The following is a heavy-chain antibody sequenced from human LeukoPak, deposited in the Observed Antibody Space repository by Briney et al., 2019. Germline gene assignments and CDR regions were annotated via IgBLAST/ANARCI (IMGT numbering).Heavy chain of an antibody. V-gene: IGHV3-30*04. CDR1: GFTFSSYA. CDR2: ISYDGSNK. Sequence: QPGGSLRLSCAASGFTFSSYAMHWVRQAPGKGLEWVAVISYDGSNKYYADSVKGRFTISRDNSKNTLYLQMNSLRVEDTAVYYCARANYYDTSGPGWYWGQGTLVTVSS. D-gene: IGHD3-22*01. CDR3: ARANYYDTSGPGWY. J-gene: IGHJ4*02.